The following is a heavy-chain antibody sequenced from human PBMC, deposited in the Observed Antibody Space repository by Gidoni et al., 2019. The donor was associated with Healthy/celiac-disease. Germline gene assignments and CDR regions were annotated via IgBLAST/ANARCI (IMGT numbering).Heavy chain of an antibody. V-gene: IGHV3-21*01. J-gene: IGHJ6*02. CDR3: ASSDIVVVPAAIPGMDV. CDR1: GFPFSSYS. CDR2: ISSSSSYI. D-gene: IGHD2-2*02. Sequence: EVQLVESGGGLVKPGGSLRLSCAASGFPFSSYSMNWVRQAPGKGLEWVSSISSSSSYIYYADSVKGRFTISRDNAKNSLYLQMNSLRAEDTAVYYCASSDIVVVPAAIPGMDVWGQGTTVTVSS.